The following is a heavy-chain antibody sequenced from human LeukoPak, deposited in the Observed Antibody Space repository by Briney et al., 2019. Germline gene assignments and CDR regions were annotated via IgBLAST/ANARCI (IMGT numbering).Heavy chain of an antibody. V-gene: IGHV5-51*01. CDR3: ARKRSSGYYDSSGYAIDAFGM. CDR2: IYASDSDT. CDR1: GYRLSNYW. J-gene: IGHJ3*02. Sequence: GESLKISCKASGYRLSNYWIGCVRQVSGKGLEWIGTIYASDSDTRYSPSFQGQVTISADKSINTAYLQWSSLKASDTAMYYCARKRSSGYYDSSGYAIDAFGMWGQGTMVTVSS. D-gene: IGHD3-22*01.